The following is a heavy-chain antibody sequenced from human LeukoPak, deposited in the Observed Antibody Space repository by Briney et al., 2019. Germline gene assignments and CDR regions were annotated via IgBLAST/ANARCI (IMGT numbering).Heavy chain of an antibody. D-gene: IGHD2-15*01. Sequence: GGSLRLSCAASGFTFSSYWMHWVRQAPGKGLEWVAAISYDGRNKYYADSVKGRFTISRDNSKNTLNLQMNSLRTEDTAVFYCAKPRDIDSWAFDVWGQGTMVTVSS. V-gene: IGHV3-30*18. CDR2: ISYDGRNK. J-gene: IGHJ3*01. CDR1: GFTFSSYW. CDR3: AKPRDIDSWAFDV.